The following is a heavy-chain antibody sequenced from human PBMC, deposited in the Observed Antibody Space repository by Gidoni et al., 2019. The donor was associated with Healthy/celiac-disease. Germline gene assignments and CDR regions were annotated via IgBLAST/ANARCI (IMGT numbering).Heavy chain of an antibody. CDR1: GYSISSGYY. Sequence: QVQLQESGPGLVKPSETLSLPCTVSGYSISSGYYWGWIRQPPGKGLEWIGSIYHSGSTYYNPSLKSRVTISVDTSKNQFSLKLSSVTAADTAVYYCARDDAYGDYAFDPWGQGTLVTVSS. CDR3: ARDDAYGDYAFDP. J-gene: IGHJ5*02. CDR2: IYHSGST. D-gene: IGHD4-17*01. V-gene: IGHV4-38-2*02.